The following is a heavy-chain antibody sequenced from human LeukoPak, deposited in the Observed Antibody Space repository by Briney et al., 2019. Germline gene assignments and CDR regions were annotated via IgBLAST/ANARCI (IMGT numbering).Heavy chain of an antibody. D-gene: IGHD1-26*01. CDR3: ARGPGPIAGAKNPFDI. CDR1: GFTFSAYA. CDR2: ISYDGSNK. Sequence: HPGGSLRLSCAASGFTFSAYAMHWVRQAPGKGLEWGAVISYDGSNKYYADSVKGRFTISGDKSKDTLYLQMNSLRPEDTAVYYCARGPGPIAGAKNPFDIWGQGTMVTVSS. J-gene: IGHJ3*02. V-gene: IGHV3-30*14.